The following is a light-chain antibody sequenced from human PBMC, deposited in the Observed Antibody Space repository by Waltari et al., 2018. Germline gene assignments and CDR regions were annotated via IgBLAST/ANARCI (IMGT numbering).Light chain of an antibody. J-gene: IGKJ1*01. CDR2: TAS. CDR3: QYYNSAPRT. V-gene: IGKV3-20*01. Sequence: VVLTQSPGTLSLSPGESAPLSCRASEKITSSYIAWYQHKPGQAPRLLIYTASYRATGVPDRFSGSGSGTDFVLTISRLEPEDFAVYYCQYYNSAPRTFGQGTKVEIK. CDR1: EKITSSY.